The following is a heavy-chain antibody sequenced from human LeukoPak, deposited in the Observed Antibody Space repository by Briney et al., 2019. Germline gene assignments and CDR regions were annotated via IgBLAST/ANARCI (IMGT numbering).Heavy chain of an antibody. CDR3: ARAGRWLQFMGF. CDR2: INHSGST. CDR1: GGSSSGYY. V-gene: IGHV4-34*01. J-gene: IGHJ3*01. Sequence: SETLSLTCAVYGGSSSGYYWSWIRQPPGKGLEWIGEINHSGSTNYNPSLKSRVTISVDTSKSQFSLKLSSVTAADTAVYYCARAGRWLQFMGFWGQGTMVTVSS. D-gene: IGHD5-24*01.